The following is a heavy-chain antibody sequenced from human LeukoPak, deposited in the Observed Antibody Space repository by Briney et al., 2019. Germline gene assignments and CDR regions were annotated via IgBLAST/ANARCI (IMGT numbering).Heavy chain of an antibody. Sequence: SETLSLTCTVSGGSISSGDYYWSWIRQPPGKGLEWIGYIYYSGSTYYNPSLKSRVTISVDTSKNQFSLKLSSVTAADTAVYYCARQRPAAILWFDPWGQGTLVTVSS. V-gene: IGHV4-30-4*08. CDR1: GGSISSGDYY. CDR2: IYYSGST. J-gene: IGHJ5*02. D-gene: IGHD2-2*02. CDR3: ARQRPAAILWFDP.